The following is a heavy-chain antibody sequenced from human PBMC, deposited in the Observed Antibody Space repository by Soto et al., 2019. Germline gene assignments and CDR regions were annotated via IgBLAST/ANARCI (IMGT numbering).Heavy chain of an antibody. CDR3: ARIKLVEWFFINVDVYDMDV. CDR1: GFSLSDYA. D-gene: IGHD3-3*01. Sequence: EVQMVESGGDLVQPGGSLRLSCVASGFSLSDYAVNWVRQAPGKGLEWVSFISSDSRTIYYADSVEGRFTVSRDNARNSGSLQMDSLRDEDAAVYYCARIKLVEWFFINVDVYDMDVWGQGTPVTVSS. CDR2: ISSDSRTI. J-gene: IGHJ6*02. V-gene: IGHV3-48*02.